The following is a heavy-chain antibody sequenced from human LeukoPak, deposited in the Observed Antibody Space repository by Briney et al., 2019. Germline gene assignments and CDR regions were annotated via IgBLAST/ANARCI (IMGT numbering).Heavy chain of an antibody. CDR3: ARDGGGTIYSGYDRYFDY. D-gene: IGHD5-12*01. V-gene: IGHV1-46*01. CDR1: GYTFTSYY. J-gene: IGHJ4*02. CDR2: INPSGGST. Sequence: ASVTVSCKASGYTFTSYYMHWVRQAPGQGLEWMGIINPSGGSTSYAQKFQGRVTMTRDMSTSTVYMELSSLRSEDTAVYYCARDGGGTIYSGYDRYFDYWGQGTLVTVSS.